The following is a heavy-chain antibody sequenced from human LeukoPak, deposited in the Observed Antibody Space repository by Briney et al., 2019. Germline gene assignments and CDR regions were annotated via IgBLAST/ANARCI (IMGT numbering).Heavy chain of an antibody. Sequence: GGSLRLSCAASAYTFSTYWMHWGRQAPGKGLVWVSRINSDGSSTRYAGSVKGRFTISRDNTKNTLYLQMNSLRAEDTAVYYCVREDSVNFPDAFDIWGQGTMVTVSS. J-gene: IGHJ3*02. D-gene: IGHD5/OR15-5a*01. V-gene: IGHV3-74*01. CDR1: AYTFSTYW. CDR3: VREDSVNFPDAFDI. CDR2: INSDGSST.